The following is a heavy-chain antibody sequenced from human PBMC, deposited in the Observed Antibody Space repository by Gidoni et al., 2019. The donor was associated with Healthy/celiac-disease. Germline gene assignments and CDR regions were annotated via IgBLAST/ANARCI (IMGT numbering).Heavy chain of an antibody. CDR2: ISGSGGST. V-gene: IGHV3-23*01. D-gene: IGHD3-9*01. Sequence: EVQLLESGGGLVQPGGSLRLSCAASGFTFSSYAMSWFRPAPGKGLAWVSAISGSGGSTYYADSVKGRFTISRDNSKNTLYLQMNSLRAEDTAVYYCAKDPLDAGSSPRYFDWLFPNNWFDPWGQGTLVTVSS. J-gene: IGHJ5*02. CDR1: GFTFSSYA. CDR3: AKDPLDAGSSPRYFDWLFPNNWFDP.